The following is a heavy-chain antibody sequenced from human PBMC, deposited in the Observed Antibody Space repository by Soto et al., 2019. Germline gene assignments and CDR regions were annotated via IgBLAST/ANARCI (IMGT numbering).Heavy chain of an antibody. D-gene: IGHD5-12*01. J-gene: IGHJ4*02. CDR3: ASERVAEMATGGYFDN. Sequence: QVHLVQSGAEVKKPGSSVKVSCKTSGGTFSDLAFSWVRQAPRQGLEWVGGIIPLFGTPNYAREFQGRVSISADESSTTVYMELRSVRSEDTAVYYCASERVAEMATGGYFDNWGQGTLVTVSS. CDR1: GGTFSDLA. V-gene: IGHV1-69*01. CDR2: IIPLFGTP.